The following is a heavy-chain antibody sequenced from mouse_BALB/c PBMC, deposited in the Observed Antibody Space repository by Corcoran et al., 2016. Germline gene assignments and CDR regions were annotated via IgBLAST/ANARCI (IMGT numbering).Heavy chain of an antibody. J-gene: IGHJ1*01. CDR3: TREGGNYGYFDV. CDR1: GYTFTSYW. Sequence: QVQLQQPGAELVRPGASVKLSCKASGYTFTSYWINWVKQRPGQGLEWIGNIYPSDSYTNYNQKFKDKATLTVDKSSSTAYMQLSSPTSEDSAVYYCTREGGNYGYFDVWGAGTTVTVSS. D-gene: IGHD1-1*02. V-gene: IGHV1-69*02. CDR2: IYPSDSYT.